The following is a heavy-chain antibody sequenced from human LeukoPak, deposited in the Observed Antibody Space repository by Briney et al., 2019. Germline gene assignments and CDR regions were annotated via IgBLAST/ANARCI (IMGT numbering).Heavy chain of an antibody. CDR1: GFTFRSYA. J-gene: IGHJ1*01. D-gene: IGHD6-13*01. CDR2: INPSGGST. V-gene: IGHV1-46*01. Sequence: GGSLRLSCEGSGFTFRSYAMHWVRQAPGQGLEWMGIINPSGGSTSYAQKFQGRVTMTRDTSTSTVYMELSSLRSEDTAVYYCARDAMGGIAAEYFQHWGQGTLVTVSS. CDR3: ARDAMGGIAAEYFQH.